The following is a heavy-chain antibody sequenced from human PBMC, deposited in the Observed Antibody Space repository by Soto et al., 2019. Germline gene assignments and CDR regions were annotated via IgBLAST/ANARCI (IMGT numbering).Heavy chain of an antibody. CDR2: ILSKAGNYAT. CDR3: IRGGSPYYYDY. J-gene: IGHJ4*02. V-gene: IGHV3-73*01. CDR1: GFIFSGSA. Sequence: EVQLVESGGGLVQPGGSLKLSCAASGFIFSGSAHWVRQASGKGLEWVGRILSKAGNYATAYPASMKGRFTISRDDSENTAFLQMNSLKTEDTAVYYCIRGGSPYYYDYWGQGTLVAVSS.